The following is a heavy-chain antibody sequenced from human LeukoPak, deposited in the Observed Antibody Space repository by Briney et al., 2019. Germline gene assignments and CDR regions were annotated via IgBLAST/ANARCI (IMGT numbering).Heavy chain of an antibody. CDR2: IYYSGST. J-gene: IGHJ4*02. CDR3: ARRDSSGWYYFDH. V-gene: IGHV4-59*01. Sequence: SENLSLNCTVSGGSISNYYWNWIRQPPGKGLEWIGYIYYSGSTNYNPSLKSRVTISADTSKNQFSLKLSSVTAADTAVYYCARRDSSGWYYFDHWGQGTLVTVSS. CDR1: GGSISNYY. D-gene: IGHD6-19*01.